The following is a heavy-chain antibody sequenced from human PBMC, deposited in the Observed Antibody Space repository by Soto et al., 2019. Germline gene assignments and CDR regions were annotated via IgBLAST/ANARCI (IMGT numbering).Heavy chain of an antibody. J-gene: IGHJ2*01. Sequence: EVQLVETGGGLIQPGGSLRLSCAASGFTVSSNYMSWVRQAPGKGLERVSVIYSGGSTYYADSVKGRFTISRDNSKNTLYLQMNSLRAEDTAVYYCAGPSSGWSAHTGPGYFDLWGRGTLVTVSS. D-gene: IGHD6-19*01. CDR1: GFTVSSNY. CDR2: IYSGGST. CDR3: AGPSSGWSAHTGPGYFDL. V-gene: IGHV3-53*02.